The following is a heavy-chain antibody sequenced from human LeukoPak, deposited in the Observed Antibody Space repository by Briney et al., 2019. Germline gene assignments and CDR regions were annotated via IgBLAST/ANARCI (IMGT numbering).Heavy chain of an antibody. J-gene: IGHJ4*02. V-gene: IGHV1-2*02. CDR3: ATLFSSSWYEDSQPNFDY. Sequence: ASVKVSCKASGYTFTGYYMRWVRQAPGQGLEWMGWINPNSGGTNYAQKFQGRVTMNRDTSISTAYMELSRLSSDDTAAYYCATLFSSSWYEDSQPNFDYWGQGTLVTVSS. CDR2: INPNSGGT. CDR1: GYTFTGYY. D-gene: IGHD6-13*01.